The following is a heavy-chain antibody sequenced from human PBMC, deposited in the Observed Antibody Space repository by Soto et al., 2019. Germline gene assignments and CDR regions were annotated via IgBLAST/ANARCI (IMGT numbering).Heavy chain of an antibody. CDR2: IKQDGTEK. Sequence: EVQLVESGGGLVQPGGSLRLSCAASGFTFSDYWMNWVRRAPGKGLEWLANIKQDGTEKYYVDSVKGRFTITRDNAKNYLYLQMNSLRGEDTAVYYCALIILGRAETGQHYWGQGTLVTVSS. D-gene: IGHD3-10*01. CDR1: GFTFSDYW. J-gene: IGHJ4*02. CDR3: ALIILGRAETGQHY. V-gene: IGHV3-7*01.